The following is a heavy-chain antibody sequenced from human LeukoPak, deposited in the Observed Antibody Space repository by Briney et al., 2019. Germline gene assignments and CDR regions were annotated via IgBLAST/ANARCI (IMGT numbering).Heavy chain of an antibody. D-gene: IGHD6-19*01. CDR1: GYSFTSYW. Sequence: GESLKISCRGPGYSFTSYWIAWVRQMSGKGLEWMGIIYPGDSETRYSPSFQGQVTISADKSISTAYLQWSSLKASDTAMYYCARRVAALGAFDIWGQGTMVTVSS. CDR3: ARRVAALGAFDI. CDR2: IYPGDSET. J-gene: IGHJ3*02. V-gene: IGHV5-51*01.